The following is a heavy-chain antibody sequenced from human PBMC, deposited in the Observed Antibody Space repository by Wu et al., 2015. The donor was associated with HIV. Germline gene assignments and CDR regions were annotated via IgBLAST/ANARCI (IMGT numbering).Heavy chain of an antibody. CDR3: AVLYDVEGDKAIFDR. Sequence: QVQLIQSGAEVKKIGASVKVSCKASGYTFTHYDINWVRQATGQGLEWMGWMNPNSGNTGYRQSFQGRVTMTRNNSINTAYMELRGLRSEDTAVYYCAVLYDVEGDKAIFDRWGQGTLVTVSS. CDR1: GYTFTHYD. D-gene: IGHD3-16*01. J-gene: IGHJ4*02. V-gene: IGHV1-8*01. CDR2: MNPNSGNT.